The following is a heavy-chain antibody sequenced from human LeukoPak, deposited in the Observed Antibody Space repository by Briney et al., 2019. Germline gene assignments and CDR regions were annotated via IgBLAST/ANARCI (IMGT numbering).Heavy chain of an antibody. CDR1: GFTFSDYN. CDR3: ARDVYYGSGSPRLDY. CDR2: MSRSGDII. Sequence: GGSLRLSCAASGFTFSDYNMNWVRQVPGKGLESVSCMSRSGDIIYYADSVKGRFTISRDNAKNSFYLQMRAEDTAVYYCARDVYYGSGSPRLDYWGQGTLVTVSS. J-gene: IGHJ4*02. D-gene: IGHD3-10*01. V-gene: IGHV3-48*01.